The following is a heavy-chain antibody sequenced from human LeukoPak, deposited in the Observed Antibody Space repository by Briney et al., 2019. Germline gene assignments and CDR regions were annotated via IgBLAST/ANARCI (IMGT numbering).Heavy chain of an antibody. Sequence: ASVKVSCKASGYTFTSYGISWVRQAHGQGLEWMGWISAYNGNTNYAQKFRGRVTMTTDTFTSTAYMELRSLTSDDTAMYHCARDTDTGNYYGSGSYYSPPGYWGQGTLVTVSS. CDR3: ARDTDTGNYYGSGSYYSPPGY. CDR1: GYTFTSYG. D-gene: IGHD3-10*01. CDR2: ISAYNGNT. J-gene: IGHJ4*02. V-gene: IGHV1-18*01.